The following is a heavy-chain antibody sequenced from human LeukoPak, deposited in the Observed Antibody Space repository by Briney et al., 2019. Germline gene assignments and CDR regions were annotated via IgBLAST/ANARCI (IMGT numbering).Heavy chain of an antibody. CDR1: GFTFSSNS. Sequence: NPGGSLRLSCAASGFTFSSNSMNWVRQAPGKGLEWASSISSSSSYIYYADSVKGRSTISRDNAKNSLYLQMNSLRAEDTAVYYCARGYYDFWSGYQNWFDPWGQGTLVTVSS. CDR3: ARGYYDFWSGYQNWFDP. D-gene: IGHD3-3*01. V-gene: IGHV3-21*01. J-gene: IGHJ5*02. CDR2: ISSSSSYI.